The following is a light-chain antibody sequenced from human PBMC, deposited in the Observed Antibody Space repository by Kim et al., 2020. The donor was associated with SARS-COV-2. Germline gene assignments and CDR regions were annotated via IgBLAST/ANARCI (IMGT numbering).Light chain of an antibody. CDR1: SPNIGSNY. Sequence: GQRVTISCSGSSPNIGSNYAYWYQQLPGTAPKLLIYRNNQRPSGVPDRFSGSKSGTSASLAISGLRSEDEADYYCAAWDDSLSGWVFGGGTQLTVL. CDR3: AAWDDSLSGWV. V-gene: IGLV1-47*01. CDR2: RNN. J-gene: IGLJ3*02.